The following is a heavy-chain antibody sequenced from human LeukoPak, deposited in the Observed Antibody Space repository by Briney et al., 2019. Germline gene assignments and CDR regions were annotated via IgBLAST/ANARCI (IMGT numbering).Heavy chain of an antibody. CDR1: GYTFTGYY. CDR2: INPNSGGT. D-gene: IGHD5-24*01. CDR3: ARDYSLEMATTTGDYFDY. Sequence: ASVKVSCKASGYTFTGYYMHWVRQAPGQGLEWMGWINPNSGGTNYAQKFQGRVTMTRDTSISTAYMELRSLRSDDTAVYYCARDYSLEMATTTGDYFDYWGQGTLVTVSS. J-gene: IGHJ4*02. V-gene: IGHV1-2*02.